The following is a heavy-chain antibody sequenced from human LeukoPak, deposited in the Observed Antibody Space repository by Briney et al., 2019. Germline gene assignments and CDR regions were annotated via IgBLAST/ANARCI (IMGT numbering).Heavy chain of an antibody. D-gene: IGHD2-15*01. V-gene: IGHV1-8*01. CDR1: GYTFTSYD. J-gene: IGHJ6*02. CDR2: MNPNSGNT. CDR3: ASGYCSGGSCYPRGYYYYGMDV. Sequence: ASVKVSRKASGYTFTSYDINWVRQATGQGLEWMGWMNPNSGNTGYAQKFQGRVTMTRNTSISTAHMELSSLRSEDTAVYYCASGYCSGGSCYPRGYYYYGMDVWGQGTTVTVSS.